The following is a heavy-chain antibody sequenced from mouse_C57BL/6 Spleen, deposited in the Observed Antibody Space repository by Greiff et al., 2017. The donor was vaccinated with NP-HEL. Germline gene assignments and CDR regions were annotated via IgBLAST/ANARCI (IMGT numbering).Heavy chain of an antibody. V-gene: IGHV1-72*01. CDR2: IDPNSGGT. CDR3: ARWDYDYGYYFDY. CDR1: GYTFTSYW. Sequence: VQLQQPGAELVKPGASVKLSCKASGYTFTSYWMHWVKQRPGRGLEWIGRIDPNSGGTKYNEKFKSKATMPVDKTSSTAYMQLSSLTSDDSAVYYCARWDYDYGYYFDYWGQGTTLTVSS. D-gene: IGHD2-4*01. J-gene: IGHJ2*01.